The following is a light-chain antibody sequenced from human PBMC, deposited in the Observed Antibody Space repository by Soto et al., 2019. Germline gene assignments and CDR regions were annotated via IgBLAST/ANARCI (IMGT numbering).Light chain of an antibody. J-gene: IGKJ5*01. CDR1: QSVDTN. CDR3: QQYKSRPIT. Sequence: EIVMTQSPATLSLSPGDTATLSCRASQSVDTNLAWYVQKPGQAPRRLMYGVSTWGTGVTARFSGSGSGTEFTLTISSLQSEDFSIFNCQQYKSRPITFGQGTRLEI. CDR2: GVS. V-gene: IGKV3D-15*01.